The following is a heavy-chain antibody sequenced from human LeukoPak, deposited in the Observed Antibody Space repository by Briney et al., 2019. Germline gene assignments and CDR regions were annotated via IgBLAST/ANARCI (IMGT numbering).Heavy chain of an antibody. CDR1: GFTFSSYA. J-gene: IGHJ5*02. V-gene: IGHV3-23*01. Sequence: GGSLRLSCAASGFTFSSYAMSWFRQAPGKGLEWVSAISGSGGSTYYADSVKGRFTISRDNSKNTLYLQMNSLRAEDTAVYYCAKDSIVVVPAAMPAGWFDPWGQGTLVTVSS. CDR3: AKDSIVVVPAAMPAGWFDP. D-gene: IGHD2-2*01. CDR2: ISGSGGST.